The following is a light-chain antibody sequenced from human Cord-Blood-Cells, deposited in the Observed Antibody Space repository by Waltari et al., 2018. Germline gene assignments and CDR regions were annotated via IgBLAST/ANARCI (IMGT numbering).Light chain of an antibody. CDR2: EVS. J-gene: IGLJ2*01. Sequence: QSALTQPPSASGSPGPSVPIPCTGTSSDVGGYNYVSWYQQHPGKAPKLMIYEVSKRPSGVPDRFSGSKSGNTASLTVSGLQAEDEADYYCSSYAGSNDWGVFGGGTKLTVL. V-gene: IGLV2-8*01. CDR1: SSDVGGYNY. CDR3: SSYAGSNDWGV.